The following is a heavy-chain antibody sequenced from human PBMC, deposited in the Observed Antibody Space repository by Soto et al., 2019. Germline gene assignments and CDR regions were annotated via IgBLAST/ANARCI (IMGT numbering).Heavy chain of an antibody. Sequence: QVQLVESGGGVLQPGRSLRLSCAASGFTFSSYGMHWVRQAPGKGLEWVAVISYDGSNKYYADSVKGRFNNSRDNSMNPLYLPMNSLRAKDTAVYYWATAPGDIVYGMDVWGQGTTVTVSS. CDR3: ATAPGDIVYGMDV. V-gene: IGHV3-30*03. J-gene: IGHJ6*02. CDR1: GFTFSSYG. D-gene: IGHD2-15*01. CDR2: ISYDGSNK.